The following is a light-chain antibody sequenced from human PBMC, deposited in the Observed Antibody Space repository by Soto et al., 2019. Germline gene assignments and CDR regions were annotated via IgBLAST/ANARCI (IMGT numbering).Light chain of an antibody. Sequence: QSALTQPPSVSGAPGQRVIISCTGSSSNIGADSAVHWYQQLPGKAPKLLIYGDNNRPSGVPDRFSGSKSGTSASLAITGLQAEDEADYYCQSYDTSLSGRVFGGGTRVTVL. CDR1: SSNIGADSA. CDR3: QSYDTSLSGRV. J-gene: IGLJ3*02. V-gene: IGLV1-40*01. CDR2: GDN.